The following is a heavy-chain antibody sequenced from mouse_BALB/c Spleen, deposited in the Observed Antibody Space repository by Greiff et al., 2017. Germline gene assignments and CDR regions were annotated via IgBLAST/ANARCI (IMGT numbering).Heavy chain of an antibody. Sequence: EVHLVESGGGLVQPGGSRKLSCAASGFTFSSFGMHWVRQAPEKGLEWVAYISSGSSTIYYADTVKGRFTISRDNPKNTLFLQMTSLRSEDTAMYYCARLGYDVDYWGQGTTLTVSS. D-gene: IGHD2-2*01. CDR2: ISSGSSTI. CDR1: GFTFSSFG. J-gene: IGHJ2*01. V-gene: IGHV5-17*02. CDR3: ARLGYDVDY.